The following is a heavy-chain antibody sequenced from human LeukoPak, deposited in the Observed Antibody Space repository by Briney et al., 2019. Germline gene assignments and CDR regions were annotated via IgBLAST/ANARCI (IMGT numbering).Heavy chain of an antibody. CDR3: ARDPNGDYVGAFDM. CDR2: IYSGGAA. V-gene: IGHV3-66*01. Sequence: GGSLRLSCAASGFTVSSTHMGWVRQAPGGGLEWVSVIYSGGAAYYPDSVKGRFTISRDLSKNKLYLQMNDLRAEDTAVYYCARDPNGDYVGAFDMWGPGTMVTVSS. J-gene: IGHJ3*02. D-gene: IGHD3-16*01. CDR1: GFTVSSTH.